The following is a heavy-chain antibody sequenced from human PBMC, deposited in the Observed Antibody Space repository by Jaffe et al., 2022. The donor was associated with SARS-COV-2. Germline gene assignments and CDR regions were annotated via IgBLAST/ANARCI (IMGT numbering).Heavy chain of an antibody. CDR1: GYTFTSYA. CDR2: INTNTGNP. J-gene: IGHJ6*03. Sequence: QVQLVQSGSELKKPGASVKVSCKASGYTFTSYAMNWVRQAPGQGLEWMGWINTNTGNPTYAQGFTGRFVFSLDTSVSTAYLQISSLKAEDTAVYYCARDGGSYSSSWYDPGYYYYYYMDVWGKGTTVTVSS. CDR3: ARDGGSYSSSWYDPGYYYYYYMDV. V-gene: IGHV7-4-1*02. D-gene: IGHD6-13*01.